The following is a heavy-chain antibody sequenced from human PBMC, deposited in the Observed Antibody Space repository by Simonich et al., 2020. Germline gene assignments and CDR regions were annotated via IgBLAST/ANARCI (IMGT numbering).Heavy chain of an antibody. D-gene: IGHD5-12*01. CDR2: ISSSGMTI. CDR3: AREKWLRFAFDI. CDR1: GFTFSSYE. V-gene: IGHV3-48*03. Sequence: PGGSLSLSCAASGFTFSSYEMNWVRQAPGNGLEWVSSISSSGMTIYYADSVKGRFTISGENAKNSLYLQMNSLRAEDTAVYYCAREKWLRFAFDIWGQGTMVTVSS. J-gene: IGHJ3*02.